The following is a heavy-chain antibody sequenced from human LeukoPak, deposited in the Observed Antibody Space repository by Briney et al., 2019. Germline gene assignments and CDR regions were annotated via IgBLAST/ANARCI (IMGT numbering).Heavy chain of an antibody. D-gene: IGHD2-2*01. Sequence: GGSLRLSCAASGFTFSSYCMNWVRQAPGKGLEWVSSISSSSSYIYYADSVKGRFTISRDNAKNSLYLQMNSLRAEDTAVYYCARDDIVVVPAAMQIDYWGQGTLVTVSS. J-gene: IGHJ4*02. CDR1: GFTFSSYC. CDR3: ARDDIVVVPAAMQIDY. V-gene: IGHV3-21*01. CDR2: ISSSSSYI.